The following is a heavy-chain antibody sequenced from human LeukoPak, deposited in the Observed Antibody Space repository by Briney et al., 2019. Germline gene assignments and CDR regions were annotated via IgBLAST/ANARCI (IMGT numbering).Heavy chain of an antibody. D-gene: IGHD4-17*01. CDR3: ARVTTVNWFDT. Sequence: TGGSLRLSCAAAEFTFSSYSMNWVRQAPKNGLEWVSSISSSSSYIYYADSVKGRFTISRDNAKNSLYLQINSVRAEDTAVYYCARVTTVNWFDTWGQGTLVTVSS. V-gene: IGHV3-21*01. J-gene: IGHJ5*02. CDR2: ISSSSSYI. CDR1: EFTFSSYS.